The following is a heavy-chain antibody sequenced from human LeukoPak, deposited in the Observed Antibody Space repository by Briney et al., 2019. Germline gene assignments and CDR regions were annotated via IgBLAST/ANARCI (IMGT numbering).Heavy chain of an antibody. CDR2: IYPGDSDT. Sequence: GESLKISCQGSGYTFSNHWIGWVRQMPGEGLEWMGIIYPGDSDTRYSPSFQGQVTISADKSISTAYLQWSSLKASDTAMYYCATSAIVGPTLFDYWGQGTLVTVSS. D-gene: IGHD1-26*01. CDR3: ATSAIVGPTLFDY. V-gene: IGHV5-51*01. CDR1: GYTFSNHW. J-gene: IGHJ4*02.